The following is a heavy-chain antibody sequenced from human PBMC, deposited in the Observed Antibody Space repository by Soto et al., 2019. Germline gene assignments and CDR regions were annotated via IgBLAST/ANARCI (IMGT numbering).Heavy chain of an antibody. CDR1: GYTFTSYY. CDR2: INPSGGIT. V-gene: IGHV1-46*03. D-gene: IGHD1-1*01. J-gene: IGHJ4*02. CDR3: ARSNWNDVSYFDY. Sequence: QVQLVQSGAEVKKPGASVKVSCKASGYTFTSYYFHWVRQAPGQGLEWVGLINPSGGITTYARKFQGRVNMTRDTATSTVYMELSSLRSEDTVVYFCARSNWNDVSYFDYLGQGTLGTVSS.